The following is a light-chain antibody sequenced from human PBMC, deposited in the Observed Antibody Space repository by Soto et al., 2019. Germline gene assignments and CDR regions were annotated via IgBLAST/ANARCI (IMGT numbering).Light chain of an antibody. CDR3: LQDCLLIT. CDR1: QDISNY. J-gene: IGKJ5*01. V-gene: IGKV1-33*01. CDR2: DAS. Sequence: QRVHFGCCLSTYIANIFTITFQASQDISNYLNWYQQKLGKAPKLLIYDASNLETGVPSRFSGSGSGTDFTFTIISLEPEDIATCYGLQDCLLITFCEGGLPEI.